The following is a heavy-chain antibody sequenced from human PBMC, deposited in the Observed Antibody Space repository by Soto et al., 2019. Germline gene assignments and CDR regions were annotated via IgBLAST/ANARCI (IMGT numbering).Heavy chain of an antibody. J-gene: IGHJ4*02. V-gene: IGHV3-23*01. Sequence: GGSLRLSCEASGFTFNTFAMSWVRQAPGRGLEWVSRINKSGGSRYYSDSVRGRFTVSRDNSKNTLFLQINSLRDEDTAIYYCAKGAEMPTIPFDYWGQGALVTV. CDR3: AKGAEMPTIPFDY. D-gene: IGHD1-1*01. CDR1: GFTFNTFA. CDR2: INKSGGSR.